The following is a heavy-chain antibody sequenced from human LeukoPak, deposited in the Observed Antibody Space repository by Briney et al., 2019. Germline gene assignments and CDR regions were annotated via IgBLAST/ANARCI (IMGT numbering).Heavy chain of an antibody. D-gene: IGHD2-2*02. CDR1: GGTFSSYA. J-gene: IGHJ6*02. CDR3: ARDYCSSTSCYTDYYGMDV. V-gene: IGHV1-69*05. CDR2: IIPIFGTA. Sequence: SVKVSCKASGGTFSSYAISWVRQAPGQGLEWMGGIIPIFGTANYAQKFQGRVTMTRDTSTSTVYMELSSLRSEDTAVYYCARDYCSSTSCYTDYYGMDVWGQGTTVTVSS.